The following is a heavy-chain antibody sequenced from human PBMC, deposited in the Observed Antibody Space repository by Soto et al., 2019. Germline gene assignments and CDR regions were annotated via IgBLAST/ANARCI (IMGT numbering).Heavy chain of an antibody. CDR3: ARGPYYYDRSGYFDY. J-gene: IGHJ4*02. V-gene: IGHV1-69*13. Sequence: SVKVSCKASGGTFSSYAISWVRQAPGQGLEWMGGIIPIFGTANYAQKFQGRVTITADESTSTAYMELSSLRSEDTAVYYCARGPYYYDRSGYFDYWGQGTLVTVSS. CDR1: GGTFSSYA. D-gene: IGHD3-22*01. CDR2: IIPIFGTA.